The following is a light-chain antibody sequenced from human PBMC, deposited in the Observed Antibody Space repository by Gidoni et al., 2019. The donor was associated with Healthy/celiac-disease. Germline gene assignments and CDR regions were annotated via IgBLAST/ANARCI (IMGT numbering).Light chain of an antibody. V-gene: IGKV1-39*01. J-gene: IGKJ3*01. CDR1: QSISSY. Sequence: IQMTQSPSSLSASVGDRVTITCRASQSISSYLNWYQQKPGKAPKLLIYAASSLQSGVPSRFSGSGSGTDFTLTISSLQPEYFATYYCQQSYSTPRTFGPGTQVDIK. CDR3: QQSYSTPRT. CDR2: AAS.